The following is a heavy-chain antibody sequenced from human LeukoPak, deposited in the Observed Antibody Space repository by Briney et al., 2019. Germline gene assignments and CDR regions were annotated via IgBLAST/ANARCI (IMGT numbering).Heavy chain of an antibody. V-gene: IGHV4-59*08. CDR3: ARHAITMVRGLGGNFDY. Sequence: PSETLSLTCTVSGGSISSYYWSWIRQPPGKGLEWIGYIHYTGSTNYNSSLKSRVTISVDTSKNQFSLKLSSVTAADTAVYYCARHAITMVRGLGGNFDYWGQGTLVTVSS. J-gene: IGHJ4*02. D-gene: IGHD3-10*01. CDR1: GGSISSYY. CDR2: IHYTGST.